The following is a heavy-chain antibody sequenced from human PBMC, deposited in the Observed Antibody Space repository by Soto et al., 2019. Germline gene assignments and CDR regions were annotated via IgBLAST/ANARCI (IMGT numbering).Heavy chain of an antibody. Sequence: PSETLSLTCTVSGGSISSYYWSWIRQPPGKALEWIGYIYHSGSTNYNPSLKSRVTISVDTSKNQLSLNLSSVTAADTAVYYCATKPPYSTDWYYXDYWGQGALVTVSS. CDR1: GGSISSYY. CDR2: IYHSGST. D-gene: IGHD2-2*01. V-gene: IGHV4-59*03. J-gene: IGHJ4*02. CDR3: ATKPPYSTDWYYXDY.